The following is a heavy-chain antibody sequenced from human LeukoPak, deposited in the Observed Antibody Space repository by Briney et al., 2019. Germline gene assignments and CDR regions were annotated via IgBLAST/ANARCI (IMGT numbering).Heavy chain of an antibody. CDR3: TKDFRGSGYFFDY. CDR2: ISGSGDNT. CDR1: EFMFSKYA. Sequence: ETGGSLRLSCAASEFMFSKYAMSWVRQAPGKGLEWVSAISGSGDNTFYAGSVRGRFTISRDNSKNTLYLQMDSLRAEDTAIYYCTKDFRGSGYFFDYWGQGTPVTVSS. D-gene: IGHD3-10*01. J-gene: IGHJ4*02. V-gene: IGHV3-23*01.